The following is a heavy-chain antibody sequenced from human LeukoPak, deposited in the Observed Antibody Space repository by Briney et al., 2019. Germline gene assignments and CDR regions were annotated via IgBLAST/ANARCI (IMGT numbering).Heavy chain of an antibody. CDR1: GGSIRSSYYY. Sequence: MPSETLSLTCTVSGGSIRSSYYYWGWIRQPPGKGLEWIGSIYYSGSTYYNPSLKSRVTISVDTSKNQFSLKLSSVTAADTAVYYCASLVLAAAGTRYYYYGMDVWGQGTTVTVSS. J-gene: IGHJ6*02. D-gene: IGHD6-13*01. V-gene: IGHV4-39*01. CDR3: ASLVLAAAGTRYYYYGMDV. CDR2: IYYSGST.